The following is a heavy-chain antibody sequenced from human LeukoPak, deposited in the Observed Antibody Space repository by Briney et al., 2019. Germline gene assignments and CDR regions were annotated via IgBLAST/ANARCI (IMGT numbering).Heavy chain of an antibody. J-gene: IGHJ4*02. V-gene: IGHV1-58*02. CDR1: GFTFTSSA. Sequence: SVKVSCKASGFTFTSSAMQWVRQARGQRLEWIGWIVVGSGNTNYAQKFQERVTITRDMSTSTVYMELSSLRSEDTAVYYCAAEDYYDSSGYYYWGQGTLVTVSS. CDR2: IVVGSGNT. CDR3: AAEDYYDSSGYYY. D-gene: IGHD3-22*01.